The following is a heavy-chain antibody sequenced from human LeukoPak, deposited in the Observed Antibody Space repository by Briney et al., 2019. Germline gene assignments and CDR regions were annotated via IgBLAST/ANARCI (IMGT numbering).Heavy chain of an antibody. V-gene: IGHV4-31*03. D-gene: IGHD3-22*01. CDR2: IYYSGRT. J-gene: IGHJ4*02. Sequence: SQPLSLTCTVSGGSISSGGYYWSWIRPHPGKGLEWIGYIYYSGRTYYNPSLKSRITISVDTSKDQFSLKLGSVTAADTAVYYCARVPNSSVYPFDSWGQGTLVTVSS. CDR3: ARVPNSSVYPFDS. CDR1: GGSISSGGYY.